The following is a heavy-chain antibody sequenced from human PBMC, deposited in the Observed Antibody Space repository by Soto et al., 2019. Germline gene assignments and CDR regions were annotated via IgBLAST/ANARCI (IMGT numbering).Heavy chain of an antibody. J-gene: IGHJ4*02. CDR3: ANLGSSGSYPFDY. V-gene: IGHV3-30*18. D-gene: IGHD1-26*01. CDR2: ISYDGSNK. Sequence: QVQLVESGGGVVQPGRSLRLSCAASGFTFSSYGMHWVRQAPGKGLEWVAVISYDGSNKYYADSVKGRFTISRDNSKNTLYLQMNSLRAEDTAVYYCANLGSSGSYPFDYWGQGTLVTVSS. CDR1: GFTFSSYG.